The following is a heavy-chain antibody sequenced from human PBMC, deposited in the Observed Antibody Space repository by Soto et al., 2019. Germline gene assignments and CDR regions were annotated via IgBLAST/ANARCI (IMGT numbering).Heavy chain of an antibody. CDR3: ARTPDILLVPAAIVFDY. V-gene: IGHV2-70*11. CDR2: IDWDDDK. J-gene: IGHJ4*02. Sequence: SGPTLVNPTQTLTLTCTFSGFSLDTSGMSVSWIRQPPGKALEWLARIDWDDDKYYNTSLKTRLTISKDTSKNQVVLTMTNVDPVDTATYYCARTPDILLVPAAIVFDYWGQGTLITVSS. CDR1: GFSLDTSGMS. D-gene: IGHD2-2*01.